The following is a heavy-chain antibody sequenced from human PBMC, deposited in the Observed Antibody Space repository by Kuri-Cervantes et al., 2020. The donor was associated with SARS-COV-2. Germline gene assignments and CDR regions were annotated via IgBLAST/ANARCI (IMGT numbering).Heavy chain of an antibody. V-gene: IGHV5-51*01. Sequence: GESLKISCKGSGYSFTSCWIGWVRQMPGKGLEWMGIIYPGDSDTRYSPSFQGQVTISADKSISTAYLQWSSLKASDTAMYYCARHATYYYDSSGYYVWGQGTLVTVSS. CDR3: ARHATYYYDSSGYYV. D-gene: IGHD3-22*01. CDR1: GYSFTSCW. CDR2: IYPGDSDT. J-gene: IGHJ4*02.